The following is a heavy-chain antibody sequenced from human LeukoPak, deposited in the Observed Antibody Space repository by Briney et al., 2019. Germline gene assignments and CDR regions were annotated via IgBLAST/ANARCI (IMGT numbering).Heavy chain of an antibody. D-gene: IGHD3-3*01. J-gene: IGHJ4*02. CDR3: ARAGGFFSPFGY. CDR2: IYHSGST. CDR1: GGSISSNNW. V-gene: IGHV4-4*02. Sequence: SGTLSLTCAVSGGSISSNNWWSWVRQTPGKGLEWIGEIYHSGSTNYNPSFKSRVTISVDTSKNQFSLKLSSVTAADTAVYYCARAGGFFSPFGYWGQGTLVTVSS.